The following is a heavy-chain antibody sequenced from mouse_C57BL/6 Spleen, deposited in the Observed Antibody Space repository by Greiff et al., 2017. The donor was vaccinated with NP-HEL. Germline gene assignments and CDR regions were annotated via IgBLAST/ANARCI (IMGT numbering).Heavy chain of an antibody. J-gene: IGHJ4*01. CDR2: IDPSDSYT. Sequence: QVQLQQPGAELVRPGTSVKLSCKASGYTFTSYWMHWVKQRPGQGLEWIGVIDPSDSYTNYNQKFKGKATLTVDTSSSTAYMQLSSLTSEDSAVYYCARARDRGDYWGQGTSVTVSS. D-gene: IGHD3-3*01. CDR3: ARARDRGDY. CDR1: GYTFTSYW. V-gene: IGHV1-59*01.